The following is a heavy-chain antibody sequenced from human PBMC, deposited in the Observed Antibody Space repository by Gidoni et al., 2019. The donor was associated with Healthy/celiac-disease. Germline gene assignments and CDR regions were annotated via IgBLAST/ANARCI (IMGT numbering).Heavy chain of an antibody. V-gene: IGHV3-21*01. CDR3: ARFVGYCSGGSCYSDYYYYGMDV. Sequence: EVQLVESGGGLVKRGGSLTPSRAASGFTFSSYSMNCVRPAPGKGLVCVSAISSSSSYIYYADSVKGRFTISRDNAKNSLYLQMNSLRAEDTAVYYCARFVGYCSGGSCYSDYYYYGMDVWGKGTTVTVSS. D-gene: IGHD2-15*01. CDR1: GFTFSSYS. CDR2: ISSSSSYI. J-gene: IGHJ6*04.